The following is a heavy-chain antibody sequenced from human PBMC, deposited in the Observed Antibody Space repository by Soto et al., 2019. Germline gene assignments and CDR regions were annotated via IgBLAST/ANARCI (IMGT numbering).Heavy chain of an antibody. CDR2: IHNSGTS. J-gene: IGHJ4*02. V-gene: IGHV4-30-4*01. CDR3: GTEERIAAPQLDH. CDR1: GGSIESSDYH. D-gene: IGHD6-6*01. Sequence: SETLSLTCTVSGGSIESSDYHWSWTRQSPAKGLEWIGYIHNSGTSFYNPSIRGRVTVTLDTSKTQFSLTLASGTAADTAVYYCGTEERIAAPQLDHWGQGIPVTVSS.